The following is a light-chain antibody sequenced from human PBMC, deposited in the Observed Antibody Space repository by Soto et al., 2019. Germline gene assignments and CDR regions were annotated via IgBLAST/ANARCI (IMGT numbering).Light chain of an antibody. J-gene: IGKJ2*01. V-gene: IGKV3-20*01. CDR1: QVVSSSY. Sequence: EIVLTQSPGTLSLSPGESATLSCRANQVVSSSYLAWYQQKPGQAPRLLIYHASDRATGLPERFSGSGSGTDFALTITGLEPEDFALFYCQQYGTFPFSFGQGTKLEIK. CDR3: QQYGTFPFS. CDR2: HAS.